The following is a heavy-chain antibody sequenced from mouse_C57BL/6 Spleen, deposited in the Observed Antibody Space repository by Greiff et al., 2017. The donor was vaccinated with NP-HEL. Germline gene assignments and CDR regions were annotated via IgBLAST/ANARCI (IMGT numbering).Heavy chain of an antibody. D-gene: IGHD1-1*01. Sequence: VQLQQPGAELVKPGASVKMSCKASGYTFTSYWITWVKQRPGQGLEWIGDIYPGSGSTNYNEKFKSKATLTVDTSSSTAYMQLSSLTSEDSAVYYCARVYYGSSYWYFDYWGQGTTLTVSS. CDR3: ARVYYGSSYWYFDY. J-gene: IGHJ2*01. CDR1: GYTFTSYW. V-gene: IGHV1-55*01. CDR2: IYPGSGST.